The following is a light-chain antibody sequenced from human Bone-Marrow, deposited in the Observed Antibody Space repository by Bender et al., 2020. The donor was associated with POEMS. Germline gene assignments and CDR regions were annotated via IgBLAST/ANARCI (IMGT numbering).Light chain of an antibody. Sequence: QSVLTQPPSASGTPGQRVTIPCSGSSSNIGTNPVNWYQQLPGTAPKLLIYINNQRPSGVPDRFSGSKSGTSASLASSGLQSEDEADYYCAAWEDSLNGWVFGGGTKLTVL. V-gene: IGLV1-44*01. CDR2: INN. J-gene: IGLJ3*02. CDR1: SSNIGTNP. CDR3: AAWEDSLNGWV.